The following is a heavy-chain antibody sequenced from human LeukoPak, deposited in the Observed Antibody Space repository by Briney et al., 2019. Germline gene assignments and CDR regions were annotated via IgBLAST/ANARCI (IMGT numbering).Heavy chain of an antibody. CDR2: IKQDGSEK. V-gene: IGHV3-7*01. D-gene: IGHD3-10*01. CDR1: GFTFSSYW. CDR3: AREKIRSGSYELDY. Sequence: GGSLRLSCAASGFTFSSYWMSWVRQAPGKGLEWVANIKQDGSEKYYVDSVKGRFTISRDNAKNSLYLQMNSLRAEDTAVYYCAREKIRSGSYELDYWGQGTLVTVSS. J-gene: IGHJ4*02.